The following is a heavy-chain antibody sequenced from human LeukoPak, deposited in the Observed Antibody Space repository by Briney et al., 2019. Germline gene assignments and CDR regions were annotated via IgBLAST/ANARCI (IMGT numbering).Heavy chain of an antibody. CDR3: AKVSCSGGSCYSIDY. V-gene: IGHV3-23*01. D-gene: IGHD2-15*01. CDR1: GFTFSSYA. Sequence: GGSLRLSCAASGFTFSSYAMSWVRQAPRKGLEWVSAISGSGGSTYYADSVKGRFTISRDNSENTLYLQMNSLRAEDTAVYYCAKVSCSGGSCYSIDYWGQGTLVTVSS. CDR2: ISGSGGST. J-gene: IGHJ4*02.